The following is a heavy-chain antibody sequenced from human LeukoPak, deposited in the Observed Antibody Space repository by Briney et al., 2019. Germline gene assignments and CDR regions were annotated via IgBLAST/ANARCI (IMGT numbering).Heavy chain of an antibody. CDR2: IYSGGST. CDR1: GFTFSSYA. D-gene: IGHD3-22*01. J-gene: IGHJ4*02. Sequence: PGGSLRLPCAASGFTFSSYAMSWVRQAPGKGLEWVSVIYSGGSTYYADSVKGRFTISRDNSKNTLYLQMNSLRAEDTAVYYCARSYYYDSSGYYDYWGQGTLVTVSS. V-gene: IGHV3-66*01. CDR3: ARSYYYDSSGYYDY.